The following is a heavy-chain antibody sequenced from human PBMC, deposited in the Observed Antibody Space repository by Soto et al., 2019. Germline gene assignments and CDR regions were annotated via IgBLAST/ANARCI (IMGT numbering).Heavy chain of an antibody. CDR3: ARRKTRPEAFDY. Sequence: PSETLSLTCTVFGGSISSYYWTWMRQPPGKGLEWIGYVYSSGSTKYNPSLRSRVTISLDTSKSQFSLKLNSVTAADTAVYYCARRKTRPEAFDYWGQGILVTVS. V-gene: IGHV4-59*08. J-gene: IGHJ4*02. CDR2: VYSSGST. CDR1: GGSISSYY.